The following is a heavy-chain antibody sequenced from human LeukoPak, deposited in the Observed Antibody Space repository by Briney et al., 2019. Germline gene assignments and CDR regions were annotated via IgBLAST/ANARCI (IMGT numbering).Heavy chain of an antibody. V-gene: IGHV4-34*01. CDR1: GGSFSGYY. CDR3: ARLRYGSGSYYFDY. CDR2: INHSGST. Sequence: PSETLSLTCAVYGGSFSGYYWSWIRQPPGKGLEWIGEINHSGSTNYNPSLKSRVTISVDTSKNHFSLKLSSVTAADTAVYYCARLRYGSGSYYFDYWGQGTLVTVSS. D-gene: IGHD3-10*01. J-gene: IGHJ4*02.